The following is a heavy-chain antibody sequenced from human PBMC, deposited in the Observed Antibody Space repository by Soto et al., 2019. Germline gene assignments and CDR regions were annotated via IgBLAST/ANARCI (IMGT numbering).Heavy chain of an antibody. Sequence: ASVKVSCKACRYTFTSYAINSVRQATGQGREGMGWMNHNSGNTGYAQKFQGRVTMTRNTSISTAYMELSSLRSEDTAVYYCARGGGSYYDYYYYYGMDVWGQGTTVTVSS. CDR1: RYTFTSYA. CDR3: ARGGGSYYDYYYYYGMDV. D-gene: IGHD1-26*01. V-gene: IGHV1-8*01. CDR2: MNHNSGNT. J-gene: IGHJ6*02.